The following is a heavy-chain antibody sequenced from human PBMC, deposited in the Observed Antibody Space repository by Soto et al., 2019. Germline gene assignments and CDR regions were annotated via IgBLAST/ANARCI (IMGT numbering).Heavy chain of an antibody. Sequence: EVQLLESGGGLVQPGGSLRLSCAASGFTFSSYAMSWVRQAPGKGLEWVSAISGSGGSTYYADSVKGRFTISRDNSKNPQYLQRNSLRAEDTAVYYCAKVEFVVVMSQFDYWGQGTLVTVSS. J-gene: IGHJ4*02. CDR2: ISGSGGST. D-gene: IGHD2-2*01. CDR1: GFTFSSYA. CDR3: AKVEFVVVMSQFDY. V-gene: IGHV3-23*01.